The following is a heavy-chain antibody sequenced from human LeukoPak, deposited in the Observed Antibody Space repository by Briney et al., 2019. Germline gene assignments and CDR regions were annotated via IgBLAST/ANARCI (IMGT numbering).Heavy chain of an antibody. CDR3: ARSDIVVVVGGYGMDV. J-gene: IGHJ6*02. CDR2: INPNGGGT. Sequence: ASVKVSCKASGYTFTGYYMHWVRQAPGQGLEWMGWINPNGGGTNYAQKFQGRVTMTRDTSISTAYMELSRLRSDDTAVYYCARSDIVVVVGGYGMDVWGQGTTVTVSS. V-gene: IGHV1-2*02. CDR1: GYTFTGYY. D-gene: IGHD2-15*01.